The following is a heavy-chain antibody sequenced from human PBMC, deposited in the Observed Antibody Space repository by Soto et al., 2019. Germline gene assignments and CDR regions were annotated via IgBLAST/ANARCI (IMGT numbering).Heavy chain of an antibody. CDR3: ARGITMVREVIGYYYYMDV. J-gene: IGHJ6*03. Sequence: ASVKVSCKASGGTFSSYTISWVRQAPGQGLEWMGRIIPILGIANYAQKFQGRVTITADKSTSTAYMELSSLRSEDTAVYYCARGITMVREVIGYYYYMDVWGKGTTVTVSS. D-gene: IGHD3-10*01. CDR1: GGTFSSYT. CDR2: IIPILGIA. V-gene: IGHV1-69*02.